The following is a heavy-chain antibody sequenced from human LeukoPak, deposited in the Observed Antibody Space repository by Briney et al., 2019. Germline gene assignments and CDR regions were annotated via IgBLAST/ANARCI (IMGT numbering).Heavy chain of an antibody. CDR1: GFTFSSYA. CDR2: VYYSGST. D-gene: IGHD1-26*01. J-gene: IGHJ4*02. V-gene: IGHV4-59*04. CDR3: ARHMENNEGSGSYGYFDY. Sequence: PGGSLRLSCAASGFTFSSYAMSWIRQSPGKGLEWLANVYYSGSTYYNPSLRSRVTISVDTSKNQFSLRLTSVTAADTAVYYCARHMENNEGSGSYGYFDYWGQGTLVTVSS.